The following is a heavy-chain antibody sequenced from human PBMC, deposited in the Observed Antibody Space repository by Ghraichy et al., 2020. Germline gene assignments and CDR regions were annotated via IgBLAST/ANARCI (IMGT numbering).Heavy chain of an antibody. CDR2: IYYSGST. V-gene: IGHV4-59*01. D-gene: IGHD6-19*01. CDR3: ARGPTGYSSGWYVY. Sequence: SQTLSLTCTVSGGSISSYYWSWIRQPPGKGLEWIGYIYYSGSTNYNPSLKSRVTISVDTSKNQFSLKLSSVTAADTAVYYCARGPTGYSSGWYVYWGQGTLVTVSS. CDR1: GGSISSYY. J-gene: IGHJ4*02.